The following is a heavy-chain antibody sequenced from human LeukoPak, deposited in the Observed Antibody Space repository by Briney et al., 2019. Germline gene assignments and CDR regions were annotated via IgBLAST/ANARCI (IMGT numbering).Heavy chain of an antibody. CDR3: ARGVATGYGGGGYFDY. CDR2: IYHSGST. CDR1: GGSISSSGYS. J-gene: IGHJ4*02. Sequence: SETLTLTCAVSGGSISSSGYSWSWIRQPPGKGLEWIGYIYHSGSTYYNPSLKSRVTISVDRSKNQFSLKLSSVTAVDTAVYYCARGVATGYGGGGYFDYWGQGTLVTVSS. D-gene: IGHD5-12*01. V-gene: IGHV4-30-2*01.